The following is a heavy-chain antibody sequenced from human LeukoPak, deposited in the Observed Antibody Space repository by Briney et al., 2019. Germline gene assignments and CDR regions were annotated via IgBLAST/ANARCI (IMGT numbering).Heavy chain of an antibody. CDR3: AGLVGRYSSGLYYYYFDY. Sequence: SETLSLTCAASGGSISSGGYSWSWIRQPPGKGLEWIGYIYHSGSTYYNPSLKSRVTISIDKSKNQFFLNLSSVTAADTAVYYCAGLVGRYSSGLYYYYFDYWGQGTLVTVSS. CDR1: GGSISSGGYS. V-gene: IGHV4-30-2*01. J-gene: IGHJ4*02. D-gene: IGHD3-22*01. CDR2: IYHSGST.